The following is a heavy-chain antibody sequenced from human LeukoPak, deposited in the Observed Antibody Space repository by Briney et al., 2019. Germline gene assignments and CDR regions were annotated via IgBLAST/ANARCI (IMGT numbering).Heavy chain of an antibody. CDR2: ISWNSGSI. CDR3: AKGQKASMVRGVIGY. J-gene: IGHJ4*02. D-gene: IGHD3-10*01. Sequence: PGGSLRLSCAASGFTFDDYAMHWVRQAPGKGLEWVSGISWNSGSIGYADSVEGRFTISRDNAKNSLYLQMNSLRAEDTALYYCAKGQKASMVRGVIGYWGQGTLVTVSS. CDR1: GFTFDDYA. V-gene: IGHV3-9*01.